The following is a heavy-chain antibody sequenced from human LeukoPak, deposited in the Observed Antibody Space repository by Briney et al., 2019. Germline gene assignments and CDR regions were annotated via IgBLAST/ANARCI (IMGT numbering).Heavy chain of an antibody. J-gene: IGHJ4*02. CDR1: GYSISSGYY. CDR2: IYHSGST. V-gene: IGHV4-38-2*02. Sequence: SETLSLTCTVSGYSISSGYYWGWIRQPPGKGLEWIGSIYHSGSTYYNPSLKSRVTISVDTSKNQFSLKLSSVTAADTAVYYCARYSSGYGDYWGQGTLVTVSP. D-gene: IGHD3-22*01. CDR3: ARYSSGYGDY.